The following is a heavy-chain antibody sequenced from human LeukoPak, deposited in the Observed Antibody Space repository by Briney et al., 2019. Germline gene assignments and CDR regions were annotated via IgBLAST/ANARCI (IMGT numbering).Heavy chain of an antibody. CDR2: VSTYNGNT. CDR1: GYTFTTYN. D-gene: IGHD1-26*01. J-gene: IGHJ4*02. Sequence: ASVRVSCKTSGYTFTTYNIAWVRQAPGQGLEWVGWVSTYNGNTDYAQTVQGRVAMTTDTSTNTAYMDLRSLRPDDTAVYYCARPHSLGGSFYVFDYWGQGTLITVSS. V-gene: IGHV1-18*01. CDR3: ARPHSLGGSFYVFDY.